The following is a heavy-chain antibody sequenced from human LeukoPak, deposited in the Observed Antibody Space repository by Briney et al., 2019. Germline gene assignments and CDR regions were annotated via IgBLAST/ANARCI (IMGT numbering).Heavy chain of an antibody. D-gene: IGHD1-26*01. CDR2: IYPSGST. Sequence: SETLPLTCTVSGDSISNYYWSWIRQSPGKGLEWIGYIYPSGSTNYNPSLKSRVTMSLDTSNKQFSLKLNSVTAADTAVYYCGRALGSGSYIDFWGQGTLVTVSS. J-gene: IGHJ4*02. V-gene: IGHV4-4*09. CDR1: GDSISNYY. CDR3: GRALGSGSYIDF.